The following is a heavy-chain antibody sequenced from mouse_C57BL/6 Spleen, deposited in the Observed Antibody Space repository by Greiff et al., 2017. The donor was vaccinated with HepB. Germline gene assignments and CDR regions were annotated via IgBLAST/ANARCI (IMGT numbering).Heavy chain of an antibody. V-gene: IGHV1-39*01. J-gene: IGHJ4*01. D-gene: IGHD2-4*01. CDR3: ARSGGLREEYYAMDY. CDR1: GYSFTDYN. Sequence: EVQLQESGPELVKPGASVKISCKASGYSFTDYNMNWVKQSNGKSLEWIGVINPNYGTTSYNQKFKGKATLTVDQSSSTAYMQLNSLTSEDSAVYYCARSGGLREEYYAMDYWGQGTSVTVSS. CDR2: INPNYGTT.